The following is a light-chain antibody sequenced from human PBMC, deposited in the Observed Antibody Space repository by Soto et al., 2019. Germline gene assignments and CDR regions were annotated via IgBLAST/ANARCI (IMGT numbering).Light chain of an antibody. CDR1: SSDVGGYNY. J-gene: IGLJ3*02. CDR3: SSYTRGSTGV. Sequence: QSALTQPASVSGSPGQSIPISCTGTSSDVGGYNYVSWYQQHPGKAPKLMIYEVSNRPSGVSNRFSGSKSGNTASLTISGLQAEDEADYCCSSYTRGSTGVFGGGTKLTVL. CDR2: EVS. V-gene: IGLV2-14*01.